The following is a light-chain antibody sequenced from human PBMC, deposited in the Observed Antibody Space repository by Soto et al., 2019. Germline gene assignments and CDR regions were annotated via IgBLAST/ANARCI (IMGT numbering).Light chain of an antibody. CDR1: QSVSSSY. Sequence: EIVLTHSPGTLSLSPGERATLSCRASQSVSSSYLAWYQQKPGQAPRLLIYGASSRATGIPDRFSGSGSGRDLTLTISRLEPEDFAVYYCQQYGSSPQTVGQGTKVDIK. V-gene: IGKV3-20*01. CDR3: QQYGSSPQT. CDR2: GAS. J-gene: IGKJ1*01.